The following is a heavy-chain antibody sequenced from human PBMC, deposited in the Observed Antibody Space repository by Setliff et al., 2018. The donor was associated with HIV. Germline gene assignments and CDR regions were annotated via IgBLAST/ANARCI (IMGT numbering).Heavy chain of an antibody. CDR3: AKSLLVAGNDY. CDR1: GGSISNYY. D-gene: IGHD2-8*02. Sequence: SETLSLTCTVSGGSISNYYWSWIRQPAEKGLEWIGRIYSSGSTDYNPSLKSRVTILVDASKNQYSLRLSSVTAADTAVYYCAKSLLVAGNDYWGQGTLVTVSS. J-gene: IGHJ4*02. V-gene: IGHV4-4*07. CDR2: IYSSGST.